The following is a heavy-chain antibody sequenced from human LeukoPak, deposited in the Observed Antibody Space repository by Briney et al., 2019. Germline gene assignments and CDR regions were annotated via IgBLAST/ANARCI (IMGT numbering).Heavy chain of an antibody. D-gene: IGHD6-6*01. CDR2: INPNSGGT. CDR3: AREHSSSSGKVFDY. V-gene: IGHV1-2*02. CDR1: GYTFPRYY. J-gene: IGHJ4*02. Sequence: ASVKVSCKASGYTFPRYYMHWVGQAPGQGLEGVGWINPNSGGTNYAQKFQGRVTMTRDTSISTAYMELSRLRSDDTAVYYCAREHSSSSGKVFDYWGQGTLVTVSS.